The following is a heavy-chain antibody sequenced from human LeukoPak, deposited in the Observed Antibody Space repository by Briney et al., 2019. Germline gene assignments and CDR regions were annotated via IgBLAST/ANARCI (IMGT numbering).Heavy chain of an antibody. CDR1: GYNFATYW. CDR2: IYPGDSDT. V-gene: IGHV5-51*01. CDR3: AKRSSGWYDRGYYFDY. J-gene: IGHJ4*02. Sequence: KRGESLKISCKGSGYNFATYWIGWVRQMPGKGLEWMGIIYPGDSDTTYSPSFQGQVTISADKSISTAYLQWSSLRASDTAMYYCAKRSSGWYDRGYYFDYWGQGTLVTVSS. D-gene: IGHD6-19*01.